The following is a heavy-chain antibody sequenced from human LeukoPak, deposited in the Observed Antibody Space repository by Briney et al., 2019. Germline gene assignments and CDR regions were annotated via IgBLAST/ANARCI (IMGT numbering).Heavy chain of an antibody. CDR1: GYTLTELS. CDR2: MNPNSGNT. D-gene: IGHD6-13*01. V-gene: IGHV1-8*03. CDR3: ARDLIAAAQY. Sequence: ASVKVSCKVSGYTLTELSMHWVRQATGQGLEWMGWMNPNSGNTGYAQKFQGRVTITRNTSISTAYMELSSLRSEDTAVYYCARDLIAAAQYWGQGTLVTVSS. J-gene: IGHJ4*02.